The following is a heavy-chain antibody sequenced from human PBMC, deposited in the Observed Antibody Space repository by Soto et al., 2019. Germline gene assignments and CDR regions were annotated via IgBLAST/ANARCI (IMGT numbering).Heavy chain of an antibody. CDR2: IYYSGST. D-gene: IGHD3-22*01. Sequence: SETLSLTCTVSGGSISSYYWSWIRQPPGKGLEWIGYIYYSGSTNYNPSLKSRVTISVDTSKNQFSLKLSSVTAADTAVYYCARDRGYYDSSGYGHDAFDIWGQGTMVTVSS. CDR1: GGSISSYY. V-gene: IGHV4-59*01. CDR3: ARDRGYYDSSGYGHDAFDI. J-gene: IGHJ3*02.